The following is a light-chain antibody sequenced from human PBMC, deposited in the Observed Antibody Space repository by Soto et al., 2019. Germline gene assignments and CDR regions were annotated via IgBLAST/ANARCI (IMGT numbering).Light chain of an antibody. V-gene: IGLV2-14*01. CDR1: SSDVGGYNY. CDR3: SSYTSSSTRV. Sequence: LTQPASVSGSPGQSITISCTGTSSDVGGYNYVSWYQQHPGKAPKLMIYDVSNRPSGVSNRFSGSKSGNTASLTISGLQAEDEADYYCSSYTSSSTRVFGTGTKVTIL. CDR2: DVS. J-gene: IGLJ1*01.